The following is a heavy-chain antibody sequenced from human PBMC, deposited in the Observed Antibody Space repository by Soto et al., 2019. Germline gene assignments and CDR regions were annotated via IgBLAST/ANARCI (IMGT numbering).Heavy chain of an antibody. CDR3: ARARGYSYGQVEP. D-gene: IGHD5-18*01. CDR2: INTGNGDT. V-gene: IGHV1-3*04. J-gene: IGHJ1*01. Sequence: ASVKVSCKASGYTFTSYAMHWVRQARGQRLECMGWINTGNGDTKYSQKFQGRVTITRDTSASTAYMDLSSLRSEDTAVYYCARARGYSYGQVEPWGQGTLVTVSS. CDR1: GYTFTSYA.